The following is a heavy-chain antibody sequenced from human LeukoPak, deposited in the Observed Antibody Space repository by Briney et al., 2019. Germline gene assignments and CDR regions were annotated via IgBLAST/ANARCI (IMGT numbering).Heavy chain of an antibody. CDR1: GGSISSSSYY. CDR2: IYYSGST. CDR3: ARQSGYSYRHFDY. J-gene: IGHJ4*02. D-gene: IGHD5-18*01. V-gene: IGHV4-39*01. Sequence: SETLSLTCTVSGGSISSSSYYWGWIRQPPGKGLEWIGSIYYSGSTYYNPSLKSRVTISVDTSKNHFSLKLSSVTAADTAVYYCARQSGYSYRHFDYWGQGTLVTVSS.